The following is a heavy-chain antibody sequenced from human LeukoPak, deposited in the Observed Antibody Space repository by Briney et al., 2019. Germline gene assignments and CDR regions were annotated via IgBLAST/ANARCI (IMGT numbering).Heavy chain of an antibody. CDR3: ASHYYASSGSLFDS. CDR2: VYHTGST. D-gene: IGHD3-22*01. CDR1: GYSIGSGYH. J-gene: IGHJ4*02. Sequence: SETLYLTCAVSGYSIGSGYHWVWIRQPPGRVLEWIGSVYHTGSTYYHPSLKSRVTISRDTSKNQSSLRLTSVTAADTALYYCASHYYASSGSLFDSWGRGSLVTASS. V-gene: IGHV4-38-2*01.